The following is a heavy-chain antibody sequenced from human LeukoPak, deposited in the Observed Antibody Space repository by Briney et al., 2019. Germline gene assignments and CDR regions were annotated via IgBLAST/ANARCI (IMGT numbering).Heavy chain of an antibody. Sequence: SETLSLTCTVSGDSISSGDYYWSWIRQPAGNGLEWIGRISSSGSTNYNPSLKSRVTISVDTSKNQFSLKVSSVTAADTSVYFCARGPYSYDSSGAFDIWGQGTMVTVSS. V-gene: IGHV4-61*02. CDR1: GDSISSGDYY. CDR3: ARGPYSYDSSGAFDI. D-gene: IGHD3-22*01. J-gene: IGHJ3*02. CDR2: ISSSGST.